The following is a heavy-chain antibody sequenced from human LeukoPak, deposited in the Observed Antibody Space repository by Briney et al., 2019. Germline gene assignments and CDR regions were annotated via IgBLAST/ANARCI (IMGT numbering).Heavy chain of an antibody. CDR3: ATVGILEDYMDV. CDR2: FDPEDGET. D-gene: IGHD7-27*01. CDR1: GYTLTELS. J-gene: IGHJ6*03. Sequence: GASVKVSCKVSGYTLTELSMHWVRQAPGKGLEWMGGFDPEDGETIYAQKFQGRVTMTEDTSTDTAYMELSSLRSEDTAVYYCATVGILEDYMDVWGKGTTVTVS. V-gene: IGHV1-24*01.